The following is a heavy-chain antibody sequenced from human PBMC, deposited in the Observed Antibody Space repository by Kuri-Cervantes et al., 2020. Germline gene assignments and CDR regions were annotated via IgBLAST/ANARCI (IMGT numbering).Heavy chain of an antibody. Sequence: GGSLRLSCAASGFTFSSYAMHWVRQAPGKGLGWVAVISYDGRNKYYADSVKGRFTISRDNSRNTLYLQMNSLRAEDTAVYYCAIDSSSWYRSAEYFQHWGQGTLVTVSS. D-gene: IGHD6-13*01. CDR3: AIDSSSWYRSAEYFQH. J-gene: IGHJ1*01. CDR2: ISYDGRNK. CDR1: GFTFSSYA. V-gene: IGHV3-30-3*01.